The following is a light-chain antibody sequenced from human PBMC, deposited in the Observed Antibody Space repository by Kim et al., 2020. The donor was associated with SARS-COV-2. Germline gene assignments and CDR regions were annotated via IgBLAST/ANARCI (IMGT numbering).Light chain of an antibody. CDR3: RQYSTYWT. V-gene: IGKV1-5*01. CDR1: QNIGTS. CDR2: GAS. J-gene: IGKJ1*01. Sequence: DIQLTQSPSTLSAFVGDRVTITCQASQNIGTSLAWYQHKPGKAPTLLIFGASNLQSGAPSRFSGSGSGTEFTLSVHSLHPDDFATYYCRQYSTYWTFGQGTEVDIK.